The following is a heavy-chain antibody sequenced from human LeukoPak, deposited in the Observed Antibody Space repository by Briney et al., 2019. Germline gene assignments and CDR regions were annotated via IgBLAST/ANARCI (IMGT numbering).Heavy chain of an antibody. Sequence: PSETLSLTCTVSGGSNSSYYWSWIRQPAGKGLEWIGHIYSSGSTNYNPSLKSRITMSVDTSKNHFSLKLSSVTAADTAVYYCASLNPAQDAFNIWGQGTMVTVSS. J-gene: IGHJ3*02. CDR2: IYSSGST. V-gene: IGHV4-4*07. CDR3: ASLNPAQDAFNI. CDR1: GGSNSSYY.